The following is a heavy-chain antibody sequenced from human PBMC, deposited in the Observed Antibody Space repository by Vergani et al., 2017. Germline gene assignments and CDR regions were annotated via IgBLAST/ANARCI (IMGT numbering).Heavy chain of an antibody. D-gene: IGHD6-6*01. CDR2: ISSSGSTI. V-gene: IGHV3-11*01. CDR1: GFTFSDYY. CDR3: AGDRVIAARPYFDY. J-gene: IGHJ4*02. Sequence: QVQLVESGGGLVKPGGSLRLSCAASGFTFSDYYMSWIRQAPGKGLEGVSYISSSGSTIYYADSVKGRFTISRYNAKNSLYLQMNSLRAEDTAVYYCAGDRVIAARPYFDYWGQGTLVTVSS.